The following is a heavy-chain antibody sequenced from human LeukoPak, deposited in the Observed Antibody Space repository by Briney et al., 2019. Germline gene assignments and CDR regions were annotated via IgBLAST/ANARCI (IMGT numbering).Heavy chain of an antibody. J-gene: IGHJ4*02. CDR1: GYTFTNSG. CDR3: ARSFARDSDILTGYYIGDY. Sequence: EASVKVSCKASGYTFTNSGISWVRQAPGQGLEWMGWVSAYDGNTNYAQKLQGRLTMTTDRSTSTAYMELRSLRSDDTAMYYCARSFARDSDILTGYYIGDYWGQGTLVTVSS. V-gene: IGHV1-18*01. D-gene: IGHD3-9*01. CDR2: VSAYDGNT.